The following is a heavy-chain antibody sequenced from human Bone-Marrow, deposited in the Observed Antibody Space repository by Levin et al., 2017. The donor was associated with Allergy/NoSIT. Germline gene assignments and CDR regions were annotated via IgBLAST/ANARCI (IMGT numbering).Heavy chain of an antibody. D-gene: IGHD3-22*01. V-gene: IGHV3-33*01. CDR2: IWYDGSNK. Sequence: GESLKISCAASGFTFSSYGMHWVRQAPGKGLEWVAVIWYDGSNKYYADSVKGRFTISRDNSKNTLYLQMNSLRAEDTAVYYCARESGQVNYYDSSGYVYYFDYWGQGTLVTVSS. CDR1: GFTFSSYG. J-gene: IGHJ4*02. CDR3: ARESGQVNYYDSSGYVYYFDY.